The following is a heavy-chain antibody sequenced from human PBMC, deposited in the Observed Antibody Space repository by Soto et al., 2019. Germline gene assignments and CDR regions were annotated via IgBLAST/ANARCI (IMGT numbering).Heavy chain of an antibody. V-gene: IGHV3-33*01. CDR1: GFTFSNYG. Sequence: VQLVESGGGVVQPGRSLRLSCAPSGFTFSNYGMHWVRQAPGKGLEWVAVILSDGSDKHHADSVKGRFTISRDNSRNTLYLQMDSLRAEDTAVYYCVRDDIGDPNGFDIWGQGTMVTVSS. CDR2: ILSDGSDK. J-gene: IGHJ3*02. D-gene: IGHD2-15*01. CDR3: VRDDIGDPNGFDI.